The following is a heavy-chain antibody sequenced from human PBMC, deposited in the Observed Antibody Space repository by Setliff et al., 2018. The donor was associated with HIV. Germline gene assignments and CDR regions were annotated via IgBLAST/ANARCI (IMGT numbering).Heavy chain of an antibody. J-gene: IGHJ6*02. D-gene: IGHD3-10*01. CDR1: GFTFHTYW. V-gene: IGHV3-7*01. Sequence: GGSLRLSCAASGFTFHTYWMSWVRQAPGKGLEWLANIKEDGSEKYYADSMKGRFTISRDNAKNSLYLQMNSLRGEDTAVYFCARPTNIDTLYYGSQSFYMYYYGMDVWGLGTTVTVSS. CDR3: ARPTNIDTLYYGSQSFYMYYYGMDV. CDR2: IKEDGSEK.